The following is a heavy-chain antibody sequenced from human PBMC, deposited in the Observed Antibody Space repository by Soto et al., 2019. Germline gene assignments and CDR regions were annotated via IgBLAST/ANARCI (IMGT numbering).Heavy chain of an antibody. CDR1: GFSFSDYY. D-gene: IGHD3-22*01. CDR3: ARGGYYDSSGGVDY. J-gene: IGHJ4*02. V-gene: IGHV3-11*01. CDR2: INSSGSTI. Sequence: GGSLRLSCAASGFSFSDYYMSWIRQAPGKGLEWVSCINSSGSTIYYADSVKGRFTISRDNAKNSLCLQMNSLRAEDTAVYYCARGGYYDSSGGVDYWGQGTLVTVSS.